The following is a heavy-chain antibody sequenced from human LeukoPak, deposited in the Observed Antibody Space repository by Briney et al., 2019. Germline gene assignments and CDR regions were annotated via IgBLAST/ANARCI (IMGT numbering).Heavy chain of an antibody. V-gene: IGHV4-59*01. CDR2: IYYSGST. Sequence: SETLSLTCTVSGGSISPFYWSWIRQPPGKGLEWIGYIYYSGSTNYNPSLRSRVTISVDTSKNQFSLKVSSVTAADTAVYYCARDPNYGGSVYYLDYWGQGTLVTVSS. D-gene: IGHD4-23*01. J-gene: IGHJ4*02. CDR3: ARDPNYGGSVYYLDY. CDR1: GGSISPFY.